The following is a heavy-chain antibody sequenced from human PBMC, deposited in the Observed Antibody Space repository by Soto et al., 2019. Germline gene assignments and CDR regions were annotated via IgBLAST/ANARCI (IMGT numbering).Heavy chain of an antibody. D-gene: IGHD2-21*02. CDR3: ARGGHVVVVTAALDY. CDR2: VNPSGGHT. Sequence: QVQLVQSGAEVKKPGASVKVSCKASGDTFTDYYIHWVRLAPGQGLEWMGTVNPSGGHTTYAQHFLGRVTMTRDTSTSTLYMELTSLTSEDTAVYYCARGGHVVVVTAALDYWGQGTLVTVSS. V-gene: IGHV1-46*01. J-gene: IGHJ4*02. CDR1: GDTFTDYY.